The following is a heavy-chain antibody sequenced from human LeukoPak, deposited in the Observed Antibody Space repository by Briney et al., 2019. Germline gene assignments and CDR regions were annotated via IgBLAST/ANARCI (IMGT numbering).Heavy chain of an antibody. Sequence: SETLSLTCTASGASIITYYWSWIRQPPGEGLEWIAYIAPSGGAVYNPSLNSRLTVSVDTSKHQFSLKRNSVTAADTAVYYCARHVATTVTRGYSCHPMDVCGKGTTVSVSS. CDR2: IAPSGGA. D-gene: IGHD4-17*01. J-gene: IGHJ6*03. CDR3: ARHVATTVTRGYSCHPMDV. V-gene: IGHV4-4*09. CDR1: GASIITYY.